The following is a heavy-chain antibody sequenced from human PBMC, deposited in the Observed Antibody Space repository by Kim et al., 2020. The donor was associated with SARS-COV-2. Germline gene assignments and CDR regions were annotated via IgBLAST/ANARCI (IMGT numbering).Heavy chain of an antibody. D-gene: IGHD3-22*01. Sequence: GGSLRLSCAASGFAFSRYWLHWVRQAPGKGLMWVSRISYDGSMIHYVDSVKGRFIISRDNAMNTLYLQVNSVRAEDTAVYYCVRDREHDITTYNPMFDFWGLGTLVTVSS. CDR3: VRDREHDITTYNPMFDF. J-gene: IGHJ4*02. CDR1: GFAFSRYW. V-gene: IGHV3-74*01. CDR2: ISYDGSMI.